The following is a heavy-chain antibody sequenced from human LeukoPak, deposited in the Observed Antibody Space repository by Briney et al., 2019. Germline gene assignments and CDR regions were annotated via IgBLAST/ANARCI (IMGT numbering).Heavy chain of an antibody. CDR3: AKRGPAGAGKSPDYFDY. CDR2: IIGSGDRT. J-gene: IGHJ4*02. Sequence: GGSLRLSCAASGFTFSSYVMSWVRQAPGKGLEWASAIIGSGDRTYYADSVKGRFTISRDNSKNTVYLQMNSLRAEDTAVYYCAKRGPAGAGKSPDYFDYWGQGTLVTVSS. D-gene: IGHD6-19*01. V-gene: IGHV3-23*01. CDR1: GFTFSSYV.